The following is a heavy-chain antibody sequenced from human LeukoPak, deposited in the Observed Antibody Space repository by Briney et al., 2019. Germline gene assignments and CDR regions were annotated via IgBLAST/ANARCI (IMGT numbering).Heavy chain of an antibody. CDR3: QGYCSGGSC. CDR1: GFTFTSYA. CDR2: IYSGGST. V-gene: IGHV3-23*03. D-gene: IGHD2-15*01. Sequence: GGSLRLSCAASGFTFTSYAMNWVRQAPGKGLEWVSVIYSGGSTYYADSVKGRFTISRDNSKNTLYLQMNSLRAEDTAVYYCQGYCSGGSCWGQGTLVTVSS. J-gene: IGHJ4*02.